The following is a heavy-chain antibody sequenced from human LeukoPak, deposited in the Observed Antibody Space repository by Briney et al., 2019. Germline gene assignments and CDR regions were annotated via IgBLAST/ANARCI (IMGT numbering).Heavy chain of an antibody. V-gene: IGHV3-30*01. D-gene: IGHD1-26*01. CDR1: GFTFSSCA. J-gene: IGHJ4*02. CDR3: ARDLTSGSYFDCGFDY. Sequence: PGGSLRLSCAASGFTFSSCAMHWVRQAPGKGLEWVAVISYDGSNKYYADSVKGRFTISRDNSKNTLYLQMNSLRAEDTAVYYCARDLTSGSYFDCGFDYWGQGTLVTVSS. CDR2: ISYDGSNK.